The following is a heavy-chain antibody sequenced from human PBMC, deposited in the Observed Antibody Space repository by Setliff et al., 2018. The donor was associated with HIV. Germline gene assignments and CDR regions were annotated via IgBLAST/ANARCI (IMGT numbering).Heavy chain of an antibody. CDR2: ITGSSDII. J-gene: IGHJ4*02. CDR3: ASPLIMTTVTKDY. Sequence: GSLKISCAASGFTFSTYPINWVRQAPGKGLEWVSYITGSSDIIHYADSVKGRFTVSRDNAKNSLYLQMNNLRAEDTAMYYCASPLIMTTVTKDYWGQGTLVTVSS. CDR1: GFTFSTYP. V-gene: IGHV3-48*04. D-gene: IGHD4-17*01.